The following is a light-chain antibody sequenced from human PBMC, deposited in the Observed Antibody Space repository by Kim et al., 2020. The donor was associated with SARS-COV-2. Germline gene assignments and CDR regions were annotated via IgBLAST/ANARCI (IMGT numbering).Light chain of an antibody. CDR3: SSFTSTNTYV. CDR1: SSDVGRYNY. CDR2: DVS. J-gene: IGLJ1*01. Sequence: QSVLTQPASVSGSPGQSITISCTGTSSDVGRYNYVSWYQQHPDRAPKVMIYDVSNRPSGVSNRFSGSKSDNTASLTISGLRAEDEADYYCSSFTSTNTYVFGTGTKVTVL. V-gene: IGLV2-14*03.